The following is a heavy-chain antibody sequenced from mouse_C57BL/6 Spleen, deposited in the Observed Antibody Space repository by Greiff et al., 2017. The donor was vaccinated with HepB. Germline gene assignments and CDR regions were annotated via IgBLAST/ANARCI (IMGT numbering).Heavy chain of an antibody. D-gene: IGHD2-1*01. V-gene: IGHV10-1*01. CDR3: VRQFNYDGYYYAMDY. J-gene: IGHJ4*01. Sequence: EVKLVESGGGLVQPKGSLKLSCAASGFSFNTYAMNWVRQAPGKGLEWVARIRSKSNNYATYYADSVKDRFTISRDDSESMLYLQMNNLKTEDTAMYYCVRQFNYDGYYYAMDYWGQGTSVTVSS. CDR1: GFSFNTYA. CDR2: IRSKSNNYAT.